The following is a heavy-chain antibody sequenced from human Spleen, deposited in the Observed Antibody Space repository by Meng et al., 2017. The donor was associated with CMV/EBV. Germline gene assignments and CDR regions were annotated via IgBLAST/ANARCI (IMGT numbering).Heavy chain of an antibody. D-gene: IGHD6-19*01. J-gene: IGHJ4*02. CDR3: AREIAVAGTGFDY. CDR2: ISSSSSYI. Sequence: GESLKISCAASGFTFSSYSMNWVRQAPGKGLEWVSSISSSSSYIYYADSVKGRFTISRDNAKNSLYLQMNSLRAEDTAVCYCAREIAVAGTGFDYWGQGTLVTVSS. CDR1: GFTFSSYS. V-gene: IGHV3-21*01.